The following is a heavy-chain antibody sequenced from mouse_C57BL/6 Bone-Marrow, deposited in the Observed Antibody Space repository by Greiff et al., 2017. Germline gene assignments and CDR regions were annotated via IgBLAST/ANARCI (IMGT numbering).Heavy chain of an antibody. D-gene: IGHD2-1*01. CDR2: VRNKANNHAT. Sequence: EVKLVESGGGLVQPGGSMKLSCAASGFTFSDAWMDWVRQSPEKGLEWVAEVRNKANNHATYYAESVKGRFTISRDDFKSSVSLQMNSLRAEETVIYYCTRDHYGNYSDYWGQGTSLTVSS. J-gene: IGHJ2*02. CDR1: GFTFSDAW. CDR3: TRDHYGNYSDY. V-gene: IGHV6-6*01.